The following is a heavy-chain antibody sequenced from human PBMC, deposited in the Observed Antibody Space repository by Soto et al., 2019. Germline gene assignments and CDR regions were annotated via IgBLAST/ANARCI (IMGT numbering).Heavy chain of an antibody. CDR2: IYYSGST. D-gene: IGHD3-10*01. J-gene: IGHJ4*02. CDR3: AREDWTNYYGSGSYNYFDY. Sequence: PSETLSLTCTVSGGSISSGGYYWSWIRQHPGKGLEWIGYIYYSGSTYYNPSLKSRVTISADTSKNQFSLKLSSVTAADTAVYYCAREDWTNYYGSGSYNYFDYWGQGTLVTVSS. V-gene: IGHV4-31*03. CDR1: GGSISSGGYY.